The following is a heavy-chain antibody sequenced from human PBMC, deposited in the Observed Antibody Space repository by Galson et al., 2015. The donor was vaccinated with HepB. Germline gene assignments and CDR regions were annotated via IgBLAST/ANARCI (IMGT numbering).Heavy chain of an antibody. D-gene: IGHD3-22*01. CDR1: GAFIDGTPYY. V-gene: IGHV4-39*01. CDR2: IYFTGRV. J-gene: IGHJ4*02. Sequence: ETLSLTCTVAGAFIDGTPYYWGWIRQSPGKGLEWMGSIYFTGRVYDNPSLKSRLTISVDTSRNQFSLRLRAVTAADTAIYYCAKSNGYRSLDNWDQGTLVPVSS. CDR3: AKSNGYRSLDN.